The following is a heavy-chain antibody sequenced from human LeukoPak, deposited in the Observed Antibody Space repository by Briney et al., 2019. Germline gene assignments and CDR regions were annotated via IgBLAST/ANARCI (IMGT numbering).Heavy chain of an antibody. CDR2: INSDGSST. J-gene: IGHJ5*02. Sequence: GGSLRLSCAASGFTFSDYWMHWVRQAPGKGLVWVSRINSDGSSTSYADSVKGRFTISRDNAKNTLYLQMNSLRAEDTAVYYCARERIAAHNWFDPWGQGTLVTVSS. V-gene: IGHV3-74*01. CDR1: GFTFSDYW. D-gene: IGHD6-6*01. CDR3: ARERIAAHNWFDP.